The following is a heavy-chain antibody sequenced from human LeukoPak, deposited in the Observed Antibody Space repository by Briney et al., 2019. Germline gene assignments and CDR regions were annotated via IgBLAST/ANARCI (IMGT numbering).Heavy chain of an antibody. CDR3: ARDPTTVTTFYAFDI. Sequence: PSETLSLTCTVSGGSINSGGPFWSWLRQHPEKGLEWIGYIYHSGSTYYNPPLKSRVTISVDTSQNQFSLQLSSVTAADTAVYYCARDPTTVTTFYAFDIWGQGTMVTVSS. D-gene: IGHD4-17*01. J-gene: IGHJ3*02. CDR1: GGSINSGGPF. V-gene: IGHV4-31*03. CDR2: IYHSGST.